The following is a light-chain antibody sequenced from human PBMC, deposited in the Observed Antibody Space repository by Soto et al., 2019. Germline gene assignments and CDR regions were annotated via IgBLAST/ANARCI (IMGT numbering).Light chain of an antibody. CDR1: QNVLYSSNNHNY. Sequence: IVMTQSPDSLAVSLGETATINCRSSQNVLYSSNNHNYVAWYQQKVGQPPKLLIYWASTRESGVPQRFSGSGSGTDFTLTISDLQAEDVAVYFCHHYYTTPPAFGQGTRVEVK. J-gene: IGKJ1*01. CDR3: HHYYTTPPA. V-gene: IGKV4-1*01. CDR2: WAS.